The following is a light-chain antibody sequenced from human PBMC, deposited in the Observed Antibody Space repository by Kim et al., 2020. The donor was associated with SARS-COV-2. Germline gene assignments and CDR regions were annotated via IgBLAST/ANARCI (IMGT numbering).Light chain of an antibody. CDR1: QSISSW. CDR2: KAS. V-gene: IGKV1-5*03. CDR3: QQYNSYSWT. Sequence: ASVGDRFTLTCRASQSISSWLAWYQQKPGKAPKLLIYKASSLESGVPSRFSGSGSGTEFTLTISSLQPDDFATYYCQQYNSYSWTFGQGTKVDIK. J-gene: IGKJ1*01.